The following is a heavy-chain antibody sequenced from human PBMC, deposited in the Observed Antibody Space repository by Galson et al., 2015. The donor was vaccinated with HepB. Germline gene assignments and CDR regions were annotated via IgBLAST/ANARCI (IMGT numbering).Heavy chain of an antibody. Sequence: SVKVSCKASGGTFSSYGISWVRQAPGHGLEWMGGINPIADTTNYAQKFQGRVTIIADDSKSTGYLELSSLTSEDTAVYYYARGRVVPDADYPLGRSRGLDVWGQGTTVTVSS. V-gene: IGHV1-69*13. J-gene: IGHJ6*02. CDR1: GGTFSSYG. CDR2: INPIADTT. D-gene: IGHD4-17*01. CDR3: ARGRVVPDADYPLGRSRGLDV.